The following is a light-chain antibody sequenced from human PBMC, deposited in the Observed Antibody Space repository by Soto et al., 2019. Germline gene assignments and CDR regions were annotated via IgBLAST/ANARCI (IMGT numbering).Light chain of an antibody. Sequence: EILLTQSPATLAVSPGEGATLSCRASQSVRDNLAWYRQKPGQAPRLLIYRASTRATGVPARFSGSGSGTEFTLTISSLQSEDVSVYFCQHYNFWPHTFGQGTKVDIK. CDR3: QHYNFWPHT. CDR1: QSVRDN. V-gene: IGKV3-15*01. J-gene: IGKJ2*01. CDR2: RAS.